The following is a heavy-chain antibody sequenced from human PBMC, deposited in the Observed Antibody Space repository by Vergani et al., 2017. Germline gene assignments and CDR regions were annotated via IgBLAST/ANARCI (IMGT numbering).Heavy chain of an antibody. Sequence: VQLQESGPGLVKPSETLSLTCAVSGYSISSGYYWGWIRQPPGKGLEWIGSIYHSGSTYYNPSLKSRVTISVDTSKNQFSLKLSSVTAADTAVYYCARQLNHIRQQLRWFDPWGQGTLVTVSS. J-gene: IGHJ5*02. V-gene: IGHV4-38-2*01. D-gene: IGHD6-13*01. CDR2: IYHSGST. CDR3: ARQLNHIRQQLRWFDP. CDR1: GYSISSGYY.